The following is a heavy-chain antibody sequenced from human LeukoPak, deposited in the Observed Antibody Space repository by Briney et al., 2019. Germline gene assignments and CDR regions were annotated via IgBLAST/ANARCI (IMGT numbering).Heavy chain of an antibody. CDR3: ARVVAVAGSATFDY. D-gene: IGHD6-19*01. Sequence: KTSETLSLTCTVPGGSISSYYWSWIRQPPGKGLEWIGYIYYSGSTNYNPSLKSRVTISVDTSKNQFSLKLSSVTAADTAVYYCARVVAVAGSATFDYWGQGTLVTVSS. V-gene: IGHV4-59*01. CDR2: IYYSGST. J-gene: IGHJ4*02. CDR1: GGSISSYY.